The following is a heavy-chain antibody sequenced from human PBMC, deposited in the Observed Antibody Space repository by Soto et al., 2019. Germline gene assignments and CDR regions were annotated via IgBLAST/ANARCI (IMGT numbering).Heavy chain of an antibody. J-gene: IGHJ4*02. CDR1: GYTFTSYY. CDR3: ARGLIYDSSGYYFDY. D-gene: IGHD3-22*01. CDR2: INPSGGST. V-gene: IGHV1-46*01. Sequence: QVQLVQSGAEVKKPGASVKVSCKASGYTFTSYYMHWVRQAPGQGLAWMGIINPSGGSTRYAQKFQGRVTMPRDTSTSTVYMELSSLRSEDTAVYYCARGLIYDSSGYYFDYWGQGTLVTVSS.